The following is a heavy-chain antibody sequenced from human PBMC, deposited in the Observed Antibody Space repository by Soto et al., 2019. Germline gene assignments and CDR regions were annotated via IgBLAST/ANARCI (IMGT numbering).Heavy chain of an antibody. CDR3: AKATATSGGAFEI. Sequence: PGGSLRLSCEASGFTFSSYAMSWVRQAPGKGLEWVSSISGSGGNTYHADSVKGRFTISRDNSKNTVYLQMNSLTAGDTAFYYCAKATATSGGAFEIYGQGTMVTVSS. J-gene: IGHJ3*02. CDR2: ISGSGGNT. V-gene: IGHV3-23*01. CDR1: GFTFSSYA. D-gene: IGHD1-1*01.